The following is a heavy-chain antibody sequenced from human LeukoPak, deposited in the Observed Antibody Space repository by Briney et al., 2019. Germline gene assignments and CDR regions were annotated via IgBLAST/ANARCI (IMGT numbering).Heavy chain of an antibody. CDR1: GGSISSSSYY. J-gene: IGHJ4*02. Sequence: SETLSLTCTVSGGSISSSSYYWGWIRQPPGKGLEWIGSIYYSGSTYYNPSLKSRVTISVDTSKNQFSLKLSSVTAADTAVYYCARHPGIVITFGGVIVIPLFDYWGQGTLVTVSS. D-gene: IGHD3-16*02. CDR2: IYYSGST. V-gene: IGHV4-39*01. CDR3: ARHPGIVITFGGVIVIPLFDY.